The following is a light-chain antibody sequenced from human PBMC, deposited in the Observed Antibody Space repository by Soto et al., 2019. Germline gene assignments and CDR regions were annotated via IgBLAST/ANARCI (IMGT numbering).Light chain of an antibody. V-gene: IGKV3-15*01. Sequence: EIVMTQSPATLSVSPGERATLSCRASQSVSNNLAWYQHKPGQAPRLLIYGASTRATGIPPRFSGNGSGTEFTLTISSLEPEDFAMYYCQQYDGSPLTFGPGTKVDIK. J-gene: IGKJ3*01. CDR3: QQYDGSPLT. CDR1: QSVSNN. CDR2: GAS.